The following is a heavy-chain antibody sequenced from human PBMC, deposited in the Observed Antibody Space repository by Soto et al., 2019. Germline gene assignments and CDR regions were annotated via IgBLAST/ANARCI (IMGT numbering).Heavy chain of an antibody. D-gene: IGHD3-16*01. CDR1: GGTFSSRA. V-gene: IGHV1-69*01. J-gene: IGHJ6*02. CDR3: ANSRGGTFLGYHGMDI. CDR2: IIPDFGRV. Sequence: QVQLVQSGPEVQKTGTSVKVSCKASGGTFSSRAISWVRQSPGQGLEWMGGIIPDFGRVNYADKFQDRVTITADESTGTVYMELSSMRSADSALYYWANSRGGTFLGYHGMDIWGQGTTVSVSS.